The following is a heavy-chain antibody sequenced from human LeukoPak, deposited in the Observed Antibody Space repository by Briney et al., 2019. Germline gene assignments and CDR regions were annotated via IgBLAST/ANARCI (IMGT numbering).Heavy chain of an antibody. Sequence: SETLSLTCTVSGGSISSSYWSWIRQPPGKGLEWIGYIYHSGSTFYNPSLKSRVTISVDRSKNQLSLKLSSVTAADTALYYCARAGYYDSSGYFSFYFDYWGQGALVTVSS. CDR1: GGSISSSY. CDR2: IYHSGST. CDR3: ARAGYYDSSGYFSFYFDY. V-gene: IGHV4-59*12. D-gene: IGHD3-22*01. J-gene: IGHJ4*02.